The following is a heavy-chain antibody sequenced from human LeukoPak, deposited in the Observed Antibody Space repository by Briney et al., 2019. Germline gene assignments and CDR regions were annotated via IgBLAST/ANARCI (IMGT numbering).Heavy chain of an antibody. D-gene: IGHD2-2*01. V-gene: IGHV3-23*01. CDR1: GFTFKNYV. J-gene: IGHJ4*02. Sequence: PGGSLRLSCVASGFTFKNYVMNWVRQAPGKGLEWLATIYGSGVSISYADSVKGRFTISRDNSNNTLYLQMNSLRAEDTAMYYCARLRGYCSTNTCYPLGYWGQGTLVTVSS. CDR2: IYGSGVSI. CDR3: ARLRGYCSTNTCYPLGY.